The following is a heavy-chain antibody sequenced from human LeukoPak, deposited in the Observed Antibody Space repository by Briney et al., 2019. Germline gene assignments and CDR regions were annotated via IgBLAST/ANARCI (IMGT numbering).Heavy chain of an antibody. CDR1: GGSISSSSYY. J-gene: IGHJ4*02. D-gene: IGHD5-12*01. CDR3: AGMVRRLERLKIGRSSGYATGYYFDY. V-gene: IGHV4-39*07. CDR2: INHSGST. Sequence: SETLSLTCTVSGGSISSSSYYWGWIRQPPGKGLEWIGEINHSGSTNYNPSLKSRVTISVDTSKNQFSLKLSSVTAADTAVYYCAGMVRRLERLKIGRSSGYATGYYFDYWGQGTLVTVSS.